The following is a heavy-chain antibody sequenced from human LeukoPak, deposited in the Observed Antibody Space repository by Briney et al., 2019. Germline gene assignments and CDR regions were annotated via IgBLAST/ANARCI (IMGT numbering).Heavy chain of an antibody. CDR2: IGNDGGGT. J-gene: IGHJ5*02. Sequence: PGGSLRLSCAASGFIFNNFGLIWLREAPGKGLEWVSAIGNDGGGTIYGDFVKGRFTISRDNSKNTMFLQMSSLRAEDTAQYYCAKGGSGYFLDLWGQGTLVTVSS. V-gene: IGHV3-23*01. CDR3: AKGGSGYFLDL. D-gene: IGHD3-22*01. CDR1: GFIFNNFG.